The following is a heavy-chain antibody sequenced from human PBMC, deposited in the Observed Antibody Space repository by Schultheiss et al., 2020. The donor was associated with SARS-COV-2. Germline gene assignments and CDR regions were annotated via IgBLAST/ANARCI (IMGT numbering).Heavy chain of an antibody. D-gene: IGHD2-2*01. CDR2: IYYSGST. J-gene: IGHJ5*02. V-gene: IGHV4-59*08. Sequence: GSLRLSCTVSGGSISSYYWSWIRQPPGKGLEWIGYIYYSGSTNYNPSLKSRVTISVDTSKNQFSLKLSSVTAADTALYYCARLGRRGYCSSTSCHSGWFDPWGQGTLVTVSS. CDR1: GGSISSYY. CDR3: ARLGRRGYCSSTSCHSGWFDP.